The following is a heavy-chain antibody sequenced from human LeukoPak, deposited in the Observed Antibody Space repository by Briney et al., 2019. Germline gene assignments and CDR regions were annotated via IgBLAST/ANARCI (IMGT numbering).Heavy chain of an antibody. J-gene: IGHJ6*03. V-gene: IGHV1-69*06. D-gene: IGHD3-10*01. CDR2: IIPIFGTA. CDR3: ATGDYYGSGSYYHYYYYMDV. CDR1: GGTFSSYA. Sequence: ASVKVSCKASGGTFSSYAISWVRQAPGQGLEWMGGIIPIFGTANYPQKFQGRVTITADKSTSTACMDLSSLRSEDTAVYYCATGDYYGSGSYYHYYYYMDVWGKGTTVTVSS.